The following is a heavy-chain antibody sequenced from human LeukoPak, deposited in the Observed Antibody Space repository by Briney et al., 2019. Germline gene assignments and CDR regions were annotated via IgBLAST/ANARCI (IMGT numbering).Heavy chain of an antibody. CDR3: ARRVVVPSASYYLDS. J-gene: IGHJ4*02. Sequence: ASVKVSCKTSGYTFINNYIYWVRQAPGQGLKWMGMINPSGGSTAYGQKFQGRLTVTRDTSTTTVDMELNSLTTEDTAFYFCARRVVVPSASYYLDSWGQGTLVTVSS. CDR2: INPSGGST. V-gene: IGHV1-46*01. D-gene: IGHD3-22*01. CDR1: GYTFINNY.